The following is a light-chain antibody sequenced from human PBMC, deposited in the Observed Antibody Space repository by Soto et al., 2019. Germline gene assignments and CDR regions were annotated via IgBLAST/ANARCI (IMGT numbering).Light chain of an antibody. Sequence: VVLTQSPATLSLSPGERATLSCRTSLSVSVYLDWYQKKPGQAPRLLXSDASNRATGIPARFSGSGSGTDLTLTISSLETEDFAVYYCHQRQYWPPITFGQGTRLEIK. CDR1: LSVSVY. V-gene: IGKV3-11*01. CDR2: DAS. CDR3: HQRQYWPPIT. J-gene: IGKJ5*01.